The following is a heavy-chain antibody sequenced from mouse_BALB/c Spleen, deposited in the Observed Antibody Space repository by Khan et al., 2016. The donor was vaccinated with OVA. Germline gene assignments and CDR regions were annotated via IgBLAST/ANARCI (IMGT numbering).Heavy chain of an antibody. Sequence: EVELVESGGDLVKPGGSLKLSCAASGFTFSTYGMSWVRQAPDKRLEWVATVSTGGSYTYYPDSVTGRFTISRDNAKNTLYLQMSGLRSEDTAMFYCTRLAYYYDSEGFDYWGQGTLVTVSA. CDR3: TRLAYYYDSEGFDY. CDR1: GFTFSTYG. V-gene: IGHV5-6*01. CDR2: VSTGGSYT. D-gene: IGHD1-1*01. J-gene: IGHJ3*01.